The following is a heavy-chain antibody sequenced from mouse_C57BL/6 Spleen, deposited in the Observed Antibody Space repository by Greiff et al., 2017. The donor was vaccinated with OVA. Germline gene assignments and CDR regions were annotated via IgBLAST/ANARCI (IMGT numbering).Heavy chain of an antibody. J-gene: IGHJ4*01. Sequence: VQLQQSGPGLVQPSQSLSITCTVSGFSLTSYGVHWVRQSPGQGLEWLGVIWSGGSTDYNAAFVSRLSISKDNSKSQVFFKMNRLQADDTAIYYCARRLNILITTVVATRGYAMDYWGQGTSVTVSS. CDR1: GFSLTSYG. V-gene: IGHV2-2*01. CDR3: ARRLNILITTVVATRGYAMDY. D-gene: IGHD1-1*01. CDR2: IWSGGST.